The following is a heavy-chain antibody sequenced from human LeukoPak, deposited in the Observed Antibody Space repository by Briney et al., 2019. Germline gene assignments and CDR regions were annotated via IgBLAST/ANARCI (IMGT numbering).Heavy chain of an antibody. CDR2: IKSKTDGGTT. CDR3: TTDAATEVSLDY. D-gene: IGHD6-25*01. V-gene: IGHV3-15*01. Sequence: GGSLRLSCAGSGFILSNAWMSWVRQAPGKGLEWVGRIKSKTDGGTTDYPAPVKGRFTISRDDSKNTLYLQMKSLKTEDTAVYYRTTDAATEVSLDYWGQGTLVTVSS. J-gene: IGHJ4*02. CDR1: GFILSNAW.